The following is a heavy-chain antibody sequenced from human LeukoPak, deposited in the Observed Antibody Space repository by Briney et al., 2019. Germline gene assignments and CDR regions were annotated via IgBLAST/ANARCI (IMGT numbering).Heavy chain of an antibody. CDR2: IGISSNKI. J-gene: IGHJ6*02. CDR3: AKVHGSGSYKIPYYYYGMDV. CDR1: GFTLRSYT. Sequence: PGGSLRLSCAASGFTLRSYTMNWVRQAPGKGLEWVSSIGISSNKIYYADSVKGRFIISRDNSKNTLYLQMNSLRAEDTAVYYCAKVHGSGSYKIPYYYYGMDVWGQGTTVTVSS. V-gene: IGHV3-21*01. D-gene: IGHD3-10*01.